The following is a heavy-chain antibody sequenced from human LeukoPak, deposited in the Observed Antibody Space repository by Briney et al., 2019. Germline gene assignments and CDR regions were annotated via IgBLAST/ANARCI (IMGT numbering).Heavy chain of an antibody. CDR2: ISGSGGST. J-gene: IGHJ4*02. CDR3: ARDLMGFGDLRDY. CDR1: GFTFSSYA. Sequence: PGGSLRLSCAASGFTFSSYAMSWVRQAPGKGLEWVSAISGSGGSTYYADSVKGRFTISRDNSKNTLYLQMNSLRAEDTAVYYCARDLMGFGDLRDYWGQGTLVTVSS. V-gene: IGHV3-23*01. D-gene: IGHD3-10*01.